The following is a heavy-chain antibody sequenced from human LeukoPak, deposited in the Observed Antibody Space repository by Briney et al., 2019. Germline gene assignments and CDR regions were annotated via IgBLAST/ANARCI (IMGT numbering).Heavy chain of an antibody. CDR3: ARDGAGAVANFDY. V-gene: IGHV4-4*07. J-gene: IGHJ4*02. CDR1: GGSISSYS. D-gene: IGHD6-19*01. CDR2: IYTSGST. Sequence: SETLSLTCTVAGGSISSYSWSWIRQPAGKVLEWIGRIYTSGSTNYNTSLKSRVTMSVDTSKNQFSLKLSSVTAADTAVYYCARDGAGAVANFDYWGQGTLVTVSS.